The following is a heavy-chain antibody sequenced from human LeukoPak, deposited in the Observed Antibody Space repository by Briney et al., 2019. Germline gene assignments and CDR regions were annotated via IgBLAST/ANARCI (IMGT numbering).Heavy chain of an antibody. CDR1: DFSLRSRGVG. Sequence: SGPTLVNPTQTLTLTCTFSDFSLRSRGVGVGWMRQPPGKALQWLALLYWSDDKRYSPSLESRLSITKGTSKNQVVLTMTNMDPVDTATYYCTLFTSAARAFDYWGQGTLVTVSS. CDR3: TLFTSAARAFDY. D-gene: IGHD3-10*02. CDR2: LYWSDDK. V-gene: IGHV2-5*01. J-gene: IGHJ4*02.